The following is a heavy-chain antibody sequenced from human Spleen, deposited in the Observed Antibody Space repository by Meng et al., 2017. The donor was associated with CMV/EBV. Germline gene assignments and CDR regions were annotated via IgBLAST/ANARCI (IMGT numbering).Heavy chain of an antibody. CDR1: GFTFSDYY. CDR3: ARGVSPYSANWFDY. D-gene: IGHD1-1*01. J-gene: IGHJ4*02. CDR2: ISSSGSTI. V-gene: IGHV3-11*04. Sequence: DSGFTFSDYYMSWIRQAPGKGLEWVSYISSSGSTIYYADSVKGRFTISRDNAKNSLYLQMNSLRAEDTAVYYCARGVSPYSANWFDYWGQGTLVTVSS.